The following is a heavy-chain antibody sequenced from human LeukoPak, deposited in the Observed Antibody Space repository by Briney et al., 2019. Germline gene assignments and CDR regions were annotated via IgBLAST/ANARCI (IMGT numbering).Heavy chain of an antibody. V-gene: IGHV4-59*08. J-gene: IGHJ6*03. Sequence: SETLSLTCTVSGGSISSYYWSWIRQPPGKGLEWIGYIYYSGSTDYNPSLKSRVTISVDTSKSQFSLKLSSVTAADTAVYYCARVRMIRNYEDYYYYMDVWGKGTTVTVSS. D-gene: IGHD1-7*01. CDR1: GGSISSYY. CDR3: ARVRMIRNYEDYYYYMDV. CDR2: IYYSGST.